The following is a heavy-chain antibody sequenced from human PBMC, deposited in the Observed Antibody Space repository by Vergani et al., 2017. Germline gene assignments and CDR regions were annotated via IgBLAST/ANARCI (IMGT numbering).Heavy chain of an antibody. CDR1: GDSIISRSYY. Sequence: QLQLQQSGPGLVQPSQTLSLTCIVSGDSIISRSYYWGWIRQPPGKGLEWIGSIYNSGNGDSSSSLKSRVTISADTSKNQFSLRLTSVTAADTAVYYCASGKYYSDSTSHFRGRYFDVWGRGTLVTVPS. J-gene: IGHJ2*01. CDR3: ASGKYYSDSTSHFRGRYFDV. D-gene: IGHD3-16*01. V-gene: IGHV4-39*01. CDR2: IYNSGNG.